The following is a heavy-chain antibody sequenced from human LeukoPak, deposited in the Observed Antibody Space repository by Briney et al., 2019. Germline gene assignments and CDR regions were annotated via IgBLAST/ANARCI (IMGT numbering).Heavy chain of an antibody. CDR2: IKQDGTEK. CDR1: GFSFTTYW. D-gene: IGHD3-10*01. J-gene: IGHJ4*02. Sequence: GGSLRLSCAASGFSFTTYWMSWVRQAPGKVLEWVANIKQDGTEKSYVDSVKGRFTISRDNAKNSLYLQMNTLRVEDTAVYYCAKLAKYFYGSETYYFFEHWGQGTPVTASS. CDR3: AKLAKYFYGSETYYFFEH. V-gene: IGHV3-7*01.